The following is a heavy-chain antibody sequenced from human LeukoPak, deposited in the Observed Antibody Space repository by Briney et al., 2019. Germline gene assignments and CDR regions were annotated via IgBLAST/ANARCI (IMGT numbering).Heavy chain of an antibody. J-gene: IGHJ4*02. V-gene: IGHV3-7*03. Sequence: GGSLRLSCAASGFTFSSYGMHWVRQAPGKGLEWVANIKQDGSEKYYVDSVKGRFTISGDDAKNSLYLQMNSLRAEDTAVYYCARESSSWYRDTFFGGSLYFDYWGQGTLVTVSS. CDR3: ARESSSWYRDTFFGGSLYFDY. CDR1: GFTFSSYG. D-gene: IGHD6-13*01. CDR2: IKQDGSEK.